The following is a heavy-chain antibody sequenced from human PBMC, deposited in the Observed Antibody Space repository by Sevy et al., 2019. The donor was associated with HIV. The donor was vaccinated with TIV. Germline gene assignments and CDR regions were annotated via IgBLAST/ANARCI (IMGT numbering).Heavy chain of an antibody. D-gene: IGHD3-22*01. CDR2: ISSSGTSI. V-gene: IGHV3-48*03. CDR3: ARGPHYYYDSSAFFDY. CDR1: GFTLSSYE. Sequence: GGSLRLSCTASGFTLSSYEMNWVRQAPGKGLEWISYISSSGTSIYYANSVKGRFTISRDSPKNSLYLQMNSLRAEDTAVYYCARGPHYYYDSSAFFDYWGQGTLVTVSS. J-gene: IGHJ4*02.